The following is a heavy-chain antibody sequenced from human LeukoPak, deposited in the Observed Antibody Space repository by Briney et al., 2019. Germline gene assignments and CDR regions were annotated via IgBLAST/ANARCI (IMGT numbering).Heavy chain of an antibody. CDR3: AREARLLWFGELPGDVD. CDR2: IYTSGST. CDR1: GGSISSGSYY. Sequence: PSETLSLTCTVAGGSISSGSYYWSWIRQPAGKGLEWIGRIYTSGSTNYNPSLKNRVTIPVDTSKHQFSLKLSSVTAADTAVYYCAREARLLWFGELPGDVDWGQGTLVTVSS. V-gene: IGHV4-61*02. D-gene: IGHD3-10*01. J-gene: IGHJ4*02.